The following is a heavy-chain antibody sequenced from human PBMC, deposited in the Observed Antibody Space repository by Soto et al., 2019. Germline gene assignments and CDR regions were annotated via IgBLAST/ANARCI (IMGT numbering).Heavy chain of an antibody. V-gene: IGHV6-1*01. Sequence: PSQTLSLTCAISGDSVSSNSAAWNWIRQSPSRGLEWLGRTYYRSKWYNDYAVFVKSRITINPDTSKNQFSLKLSSVTAADTAVYYCARAEGELLAYWGQGTLVTVSS. CDR2: TYYRSKWYN. CDR1: GDSVSSNSAA. CDR3: ARAEGELLAY. J-gene: IGHJ4*02. D-gene: IGHD1-26*01.